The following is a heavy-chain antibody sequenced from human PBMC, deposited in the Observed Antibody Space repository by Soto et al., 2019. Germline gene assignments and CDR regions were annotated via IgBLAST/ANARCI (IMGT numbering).Heavy chain of an antibody. CDR2: ISGSGGST. V-gene: IGHV3-23*01. CDR1: GFTFSSYS. Sequence: SLRLSCAASGFTFSSYSMSWVRQTPGKGLEWVSVISGSGGSTYYADSVKGRFTISRDNSKNTLYLQMNSLRAEDTAVYYCAKRGSRSQFDYWGQGTLVTVSS. J-gene: IGHJ4*02. D-gene: IGHD3-10*01. CDR3: AKRGSRSQFDY.